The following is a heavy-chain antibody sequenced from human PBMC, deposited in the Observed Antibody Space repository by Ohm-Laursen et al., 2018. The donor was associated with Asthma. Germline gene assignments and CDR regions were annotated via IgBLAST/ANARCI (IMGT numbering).Heavy chain of an antibody. V-gene: IGHV3-30*18. Sequence: SLRLSFASSGFTFSSNGMHWVRQAPGKGLEWVAVISYDGSNKYYADSVKGRLTISRDNSKNTLYLQMSTLRAEDTAVYFCAKEYYCSGGGCYLRSNAFDIWGQGTMVTVSS. J-gene: IGHJ3*02. CDR3: AKEYYCSGGGCYLRSNAFDI. CDR2: ISYDGSNK. CDR1: GFTFSSNG. D-gene: IGHD2-15*01.